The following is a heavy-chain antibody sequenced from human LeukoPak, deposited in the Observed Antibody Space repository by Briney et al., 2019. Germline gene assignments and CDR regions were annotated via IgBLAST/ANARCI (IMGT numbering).Heavy chain of an antibody. CDR3: ARDEYYDYVWGSLDFDY. D-gene: IGHD3-16*01. CDR1: GYTFTSYG. V-gene: IGHV1-18*01. CDR2: ISAYNGNT. Sequence: ASVKVSCKASGYTFTSYGISWVRQAPGQGLEWMGWISAYNGNTNYAQKLQGRVTMTTDTSTSTAYMELRSLRPDDTAVYYCARDEYYDYVWGSLDFDYWGQGTLVTVSS. J-gene: IGHJ4*02.